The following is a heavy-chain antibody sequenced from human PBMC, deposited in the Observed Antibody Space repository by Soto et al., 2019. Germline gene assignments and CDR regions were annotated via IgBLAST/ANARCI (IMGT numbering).Heavy chain of an antibody. CDR3: AQYGSSYPTFA. D-gene: IGHD2-15*01. V-gene: IGHV4-39*01. Sequence: QLQLQESGPGLVKPSETLSLTCTVSGGSISSSSYYWCWIRQPPGKGLEWIGSIYYSGSTYYNPSLKWRVTIYVDTSKHQFSLKLRSVTAADTTVYYCAQYGSSYPTFAWGQGTLVTVSS. CDR1: GGSISSSSYY. CDR2: IYYSGST. J-gene: IGHJ5*02.